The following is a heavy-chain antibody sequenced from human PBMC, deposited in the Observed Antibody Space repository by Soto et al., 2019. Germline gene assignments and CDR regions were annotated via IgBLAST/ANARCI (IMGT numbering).Heavy chain of an antibody. J-gene: IGHJ6*03. CDR2: MNPNSGNT. Sequence: ASVKVSCKASGFTFTSYYINWVRQAPGKGLEWMGWMNPNSGNTGYAQKFQGRVTMTRNTSISTAYMELSSLRSEDTAVYYCARNGALGYYYYYYMDVWGKGTTVTVSS. CDR1: GFTFTSYY. D-gene: IGHD3-10*01. CDR3: ARNGALGYYYYYYMDV. V-gene: IGHV1-8*01.